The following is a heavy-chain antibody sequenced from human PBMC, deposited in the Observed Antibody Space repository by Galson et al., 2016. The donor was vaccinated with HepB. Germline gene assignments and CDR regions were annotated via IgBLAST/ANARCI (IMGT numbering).Heavy chain of an antibody. Sequence: QSGAEVKKPGESLKISCKASGYTFSTHAMHWVRQAPGQRLEWVGWINAGNGNTKYSQKFQGRVTITRDTSASTAHMELSSLRSEDTAVYYCARDQMAYDKKAGYFYYGMDVWGHGTTVTVSS. CDR3: ARDQMAYDKKAGYFYYGMDV. CDR2: INAGNGNT. V-gene: IGHV1-3*01. CDR1: GYTFSTHA. J-gene: IGHJ6*02. D-gene: IGHD5-24*01.